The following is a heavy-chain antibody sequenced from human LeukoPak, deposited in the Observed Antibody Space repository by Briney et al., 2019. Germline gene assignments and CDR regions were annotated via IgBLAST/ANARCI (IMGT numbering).Heavy chain of an antibody. Sequence: GGSLRLSCAASGFTFSSYEMNWVRQAPGKGLEWVSYISSSGSTIYYADSVKGRFTISRDNAKNSLYLQMNNLRAEDTAVYYCARAGGREQWPEVYYYYYGMDVWGQGTTVTVSS. CDR2: ISSSGSTI. D-gene: IGHD6-19*01. V-gene: IGHV3-48*03. J-gene: IGHJ6*02. CDR3: ARAGGREQWPEVYYYYYGMDV. CDR1: GFTFSSYE.